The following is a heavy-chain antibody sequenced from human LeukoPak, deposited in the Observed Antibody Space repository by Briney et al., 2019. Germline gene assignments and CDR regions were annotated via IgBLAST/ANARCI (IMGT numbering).Heavy chain of an antibody. CDR2: ITGSGDST. Sequence: GGSLRLSCAVSGVSFSSYAVGWVRQTPGKGLQLVSTITGSGDSTFYADSVNGRFTVSRDNSKNTLYLKMSSLRADDTALYYCAFGPHQQWLLADYWGQGTLVTVSS. CDR3: AFGPHQQWLLADY. J-gene: IGHJ4*02. CDR1: GVSFSSYA. V-gene: IGHV3-23*01. D-gene: IGHD6-19*01.